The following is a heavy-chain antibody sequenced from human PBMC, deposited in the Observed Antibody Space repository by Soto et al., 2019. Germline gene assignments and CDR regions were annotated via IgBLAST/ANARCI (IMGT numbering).Heavy chain of an antibody. D-gene: IGHD6-13*01. CDR3: ARDLAAVPRAFDY. J-gene: IGHJ4*02. Sequence: QVQLQESGPGLLKPSETLSLTCTVSGGSISSYFYIWVRQPPGKGLEWIGSVYYTGTTDYNPSLKSRVTISVDTSKTQFSLNLRSVTAAETAVYYCARDLAAVPRAFDYWGRGTLVTVSS. CDR1: GGSISSYF. CDR2: VYYTGTT. V-gene: IGHV4-59*01.